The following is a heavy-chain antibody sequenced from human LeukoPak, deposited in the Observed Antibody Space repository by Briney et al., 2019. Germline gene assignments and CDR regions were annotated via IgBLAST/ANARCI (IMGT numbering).Heavy chain of an antibody. Sequence: ASVKVSCKASGYTFTGYYMYWVRQAPGQGREWMGWINPNSGVTNYAQKFQGSVTMTRHTSISTAYMEVSSLRSDDTAVYFCARGRGSYSFDYWGQGTLVTVSS. D-gene: IGHD3-16*01. V-gene: IGHV1-2*02. CDR2: INPNSGVT. CDR1: GYTFTGYY. J-gene: IGHJ4*02. CDR3: ARGRGSYSFDY.